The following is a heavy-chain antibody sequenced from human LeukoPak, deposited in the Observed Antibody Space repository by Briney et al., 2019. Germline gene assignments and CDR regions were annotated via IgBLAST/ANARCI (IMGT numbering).Heavy chain of an antibody. CDR1: GYTFTSYY. J-gene: IGHJ1*01. CDR2: INPSGGST. CDR3: ATYRSTWNPRFEYFQQ. V-gene: IGHV1-46*01. D-gene: IGHD6-13*01. Sequence: ASVKVSCKASGYTFTSYYMHWVRQAPGQGLEWMGIINPSGGSTSYAQKFQGRVRITADTSTRTVYMEVSSLRPEDTAVYYCATYRSTWNPRFEYFQQWGQGTLVTVSS.